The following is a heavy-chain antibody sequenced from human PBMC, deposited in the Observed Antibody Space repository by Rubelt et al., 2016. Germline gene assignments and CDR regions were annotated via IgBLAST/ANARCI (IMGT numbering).Heavy chain of an antibody. D-gene: IGHD2-2*01. Sequence: QVQLQQWGAGLLKPSETLSLTCAVYGGSFSGYYWSWIRQPPGTGLEWIGEINHNGRTNSNPSLNSRVTISVGTCKNQFSLTLSSVTAADTAVYYCASVQVVPAAIGDDAFDIWGQGTMVTVSS. J-gene: IGHJ3*02. CDR2: INHNGRT. CDR3: ASVQVVPAAIGDDAFDI. V-gene: IGHV4-34*01. CDR1: GGSFSGYY.